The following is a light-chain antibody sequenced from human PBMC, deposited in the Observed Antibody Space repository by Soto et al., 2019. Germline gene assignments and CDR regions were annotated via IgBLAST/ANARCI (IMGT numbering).Light chain of an antibody. CDR3: QSYDSSLSGVV. CDR1: SSNIGAGYD. V-gene: IGLV1-40*01. Sequence: QPVLTQPPSVSGAPGQRVTISCTGSSSNIGAGYDVHWYQQLPGTAPKLLIYDNNNRPSGVPDRFSGSKSGTSVSLAITGLQAEGEADYYCQSYDSSLSGVVFGGGTKLTVL. J-gene: IGLJ2*01. CDR2: DNN.